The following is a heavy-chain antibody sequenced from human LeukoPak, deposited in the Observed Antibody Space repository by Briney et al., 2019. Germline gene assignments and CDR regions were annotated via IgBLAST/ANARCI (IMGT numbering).Heavy chain of an antibody. CDR3: ARSGFYGDDGDY. D-gene: IGHD4-17*01. CDR2: IYYSGST. V-gene: IGHV4-39*07. J-gene: IGHJ4*02. Sequence: PSETLSLTCTVSGGSISSRSYYWGWIRQPPGKGLEWIGSIYYSGSTYYNPSLKSRVTISVDTCKNQFSLKLSSVTAADTAVYYCARSGFYGDDGDYWGQGTLVTVSS. CDR1: GGSISSRSYY.